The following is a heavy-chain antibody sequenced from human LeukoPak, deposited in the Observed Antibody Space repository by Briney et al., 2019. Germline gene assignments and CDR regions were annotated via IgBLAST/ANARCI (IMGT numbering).Heavy chain of an antibody. V-gene: IGHV3-48*01. J-gene: IGHJ4*02. D-gene: IGHD6-13*01. CDR2: ISGRSYSI. CDR1: GFTFTSYG. CDR3: ARDFRWASDY. Sequence: AGGSLRLSCATSGFTFTSYGMNWVRQAPGKGLQWVAHISGRSYSIYYADSVKGRFAISRDNAKKSIYLQMNSLRTEDTAVYYFARDFRWASDYWGQGTLVTVSS.